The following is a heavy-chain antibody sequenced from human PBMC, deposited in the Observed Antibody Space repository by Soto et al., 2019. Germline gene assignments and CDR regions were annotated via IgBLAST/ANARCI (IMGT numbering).Heavy chain of an antibody. V-gene: IGHV1-58*02. CDR2: IVVGSGNT. CDR1: GFTFTSSA. CDR3: AAGAERNWFDP. D-gene: IGHD1-26*01. J-gene: IGHJ5*02. Sequence: ASVKVSCKASGFTFTSSAMQWVRQARGQRLAWIGWIVVGSGNTNYAQKFQERVTITRDMSTSTAYMEQSSLRSEDAAVYYCAAGAERNWFDPWGQGTLVTVSS.